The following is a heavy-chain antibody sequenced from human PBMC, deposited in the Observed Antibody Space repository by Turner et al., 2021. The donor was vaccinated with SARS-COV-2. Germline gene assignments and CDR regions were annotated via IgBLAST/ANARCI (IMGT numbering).Heavy chain of an antibody. V-gene: IGHV1-69*01. CDR1: GGTLSSYS. D-gene: IGHD2-15*01. CDR2: IILIFGTA. Sequence: QVQLVQSGAEVKKPGSSVKVSCKASGGTLSSYSISWVRQAPGQGLEWMGGIILIFGTANYAQKFQGRVTITADESTSTAYMELSSLRSEDTAVYYCARYCSGGSCYSFGYYYYGMDVWGQGTTVTVSS. J-gene: IGHJ6*02. CDR3: ARYCSGGSCYSFGYYYYGMDV.